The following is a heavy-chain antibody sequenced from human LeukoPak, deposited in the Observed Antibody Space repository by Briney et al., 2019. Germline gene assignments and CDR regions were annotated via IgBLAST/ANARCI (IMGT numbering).Heavy chain of an antibody. D-gene: IGHD5-18*01. CDR3: ARAGGYSYGYVMA. Sequence: GGSLRLSCAASGFTVSSNYMSWVRQAPGKGLEWVSVIYSGGSTYYADSVKGRFTISRDNSKNTLCLQMNSLRAEDTAVYYCARAGGYSYGYVMAWGQGTLVTVSS. J-gene: IGHJ5*02. CDR2: IYSGGST. CDR1: GFTVSSNY. V-gene: IGHV3-66*01.